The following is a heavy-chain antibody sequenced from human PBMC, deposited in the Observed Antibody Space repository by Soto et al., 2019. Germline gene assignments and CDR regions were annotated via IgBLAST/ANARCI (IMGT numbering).Heavy chain of an antibody. J-gene: IGHJ6*03. V-gene: IGHV1-8*01. CDR1: GYTFTSYD. CDR2: MNPNSGNT. Sequence: ASVKVSCKASGYTFTSYDINWVRQATGQGLEWMGWMNPNSGNTGYAQKFQGRVTMTRNTSISTAYMELSSLRSEDTAVYYCARSARGSGPDYYYYYYMDVWGKGTTVTVSS. D-gene: IGHD3-10*01. CDR3: ARSARGSGPDYYYYYYMDV.